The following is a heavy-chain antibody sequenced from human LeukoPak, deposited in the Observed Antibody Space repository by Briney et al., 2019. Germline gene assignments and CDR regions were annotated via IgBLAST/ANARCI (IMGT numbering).Heavy chain of an antibody. Sequence: KPSETLSLTCAVYGGSFSGYYWSWIRQPPGEGLEWIGEINHSGSTNYNPSLKSRVTISVDTSKNQFSLKLSSVTAADTAVYYCARVRGRWLQFFDLWGRGTLVTVSS. J-gene: IGHJ2*01. CDR2: INHSGST. D-gene: IGHD5-24*01. V-gene: IGHV4-34*09. CDR3: ARVRGRWLQFFDL. CDR1: GGSFSGYY.